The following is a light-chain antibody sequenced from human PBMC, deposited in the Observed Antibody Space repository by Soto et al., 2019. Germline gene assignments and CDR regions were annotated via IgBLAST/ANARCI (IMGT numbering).Light chain of an antibody. J-gene: IGLJ1*01. CDR1: SSYVGGYNY. Sequence: QSALTQPASVSGSPGQSITISCTGTSSYVGGYNYVSWYQQQAGKAPKLIIHEVSNRPSGVSNRFSGSKSGNTASLTISGLQAEDEADYYCDSYTSSRDYVFGSGTKLTVL. CDR2: EVS. CDR3: DSYTSSRDYV. V-gene: IGLV2-14*01.